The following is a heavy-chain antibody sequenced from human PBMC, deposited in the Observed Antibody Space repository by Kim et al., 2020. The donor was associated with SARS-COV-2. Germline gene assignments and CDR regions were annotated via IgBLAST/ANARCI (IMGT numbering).Heavy chain of an antibody. Sequence: SETLSLTCAVYGGSFSGYYWSWIRQPPEKGLEWIGEINHSGSTNYNPSLKSRVTISVDTSKNQFSLKLSSVTAADTAVYYCARAAGYQDYWGQGTLVTVSS. D-gene: IGHD2-2*01. J-gene: IGHJ4*02. V-gene: IGHV4-34*01. CDR3: ARAAGYQDY. CDR2: INHSGST. CDR1: GGSFSGYY.